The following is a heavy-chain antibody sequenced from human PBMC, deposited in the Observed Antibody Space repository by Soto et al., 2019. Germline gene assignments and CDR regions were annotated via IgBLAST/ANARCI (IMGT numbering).Heavy chain of an antibody. CDR2: INSDGSST. CDR1: GSTFSNDW. V-gene: IGHV3-74*01. Sequence: PGGSLRLSCAVSGSTFSNDWMHWVRQAPGKGLVWVSHINSDGSSTNYADFVKGRFTIARDNAKNTVYLQMNSLRAEDTAVYYCARDRSYSLDVWGQGPTVTVSS. J-gene: IGHJ6*02. CDR3: ARDRSYSLDV.